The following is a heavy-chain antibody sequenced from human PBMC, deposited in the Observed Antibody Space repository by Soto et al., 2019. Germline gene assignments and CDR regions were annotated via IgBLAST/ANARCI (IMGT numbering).Heavy chain of an antibody. J-gene: IGHJ4*02. Sequence: QVQLQESGPGLVKPSQTLSLTCTVSCGSISSGGYYWSWIRQHPGKGLEWIGYIYYSGSTYYNPSLKSRVTISVDTSKNQFSLKLSSVTAADTAVYYCVQEKRGYSGYELRSIGYWGQGTLVTVSS. CDR3: VQEKRGYSGYELRSIGY. CDR1: CGSISSGGYY. CDR2: IYYSGST. D-gene: IGHD5-12*01. V-gene: IGHV4-31*03.